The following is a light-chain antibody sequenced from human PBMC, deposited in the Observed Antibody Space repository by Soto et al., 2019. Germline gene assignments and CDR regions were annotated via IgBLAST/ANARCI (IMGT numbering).Light chain of an antibody. J-gene: IGKJ1*01. CDR3: QQYADYSS. Sequence: DIQMTQSPSTLPASVGDRVTVACRASQSIGSWLAWYQQKPGHAPKLLIYKATTLESGVPSGFSGSASGTEFTLTIASLQPDDFATYYCQQYADYSSFGQGTRVE. V-gene: IGKV1-5*03. CDR2: KAT. CDR1: QSIGSW.